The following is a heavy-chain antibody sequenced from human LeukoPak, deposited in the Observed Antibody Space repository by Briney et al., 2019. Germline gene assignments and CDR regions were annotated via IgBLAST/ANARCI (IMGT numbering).Heavy chain of an antibody. Sequence: PSETLSLTCTVSGGFATYYGWSWIRQPPGKGLEWIGFVYNSGTTKYNPSLKSRVTISRDTSRNQFSLKLASVTAADTAVYYCARETPGAGHFDYWGQGSLVTVSS. V-gene: IGHV4-59*02. D-gene: IGHD7-27*01. CDR2: VYNSGTT. J-gene: IGHJ4*02. CDR1: GGFATYYG. CDR3: ARETPGAGHFDY.